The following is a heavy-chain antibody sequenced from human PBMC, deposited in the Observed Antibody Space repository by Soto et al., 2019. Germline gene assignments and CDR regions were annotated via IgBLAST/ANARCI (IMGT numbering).Heavy chain of an antibody. J-gene: IGHJ6*02. V-gene: IGHV4-31*03. Sequence: QVQLQESGPGLVKPSQTLSLTCTVSGGSISSGGYYWSWIRQHPGKGLEWIGYIYYSGSTYYNPSLKRRFTISVDTSKNQFSLKLSSVTAAATAVYYCARVFGFGGMDVWGQGTTVTVSS. CDR2: IYYSGST. CDR3: ARVFGFGGMDV. D-gene: IGHD3-10*01. CDR1: GGSISSGGYY.